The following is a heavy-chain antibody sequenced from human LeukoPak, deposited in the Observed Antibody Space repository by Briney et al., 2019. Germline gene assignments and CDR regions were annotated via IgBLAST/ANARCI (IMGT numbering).Heavy chain of an antibody. Sequence: GGSLRLSCAASGFTFSRYAMSWVRQAPGKGLEWVSSFSGSGGSTFYADSMKGRFTISRDNAKNSLYLQMNSLRAEDTAVYYCAREEIAPRTFDIWGQGTMVTVSS. CDR2: FSGSGGST. V-gene: IGHV3-23*01. CDR1: GFTFSRYA. J-gene: IGHJ3*02. D-gene: IGHD2-21*01. CDR3: AREEIAPRTFDI.